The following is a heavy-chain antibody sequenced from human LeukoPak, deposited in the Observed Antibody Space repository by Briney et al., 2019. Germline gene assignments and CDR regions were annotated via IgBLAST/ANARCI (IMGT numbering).Heavy chain of an antibody. CDR2: IYHIGNT. Sequence: SETLSLTCDVSGYSISSGYFWGWTRQPPGKGLEWIGSIYHIGNTYQNPSLKSRVTISRDTSKNQFSLKLTSVTAADTAVYYCARSPRWFFDLWGRGTLVTVSS. CDR3: ARSPRWFFDL. J-gene: IGHJ2*01. V-gene: IGHV4-38-2*01. CDR1: GYSISSGYF.